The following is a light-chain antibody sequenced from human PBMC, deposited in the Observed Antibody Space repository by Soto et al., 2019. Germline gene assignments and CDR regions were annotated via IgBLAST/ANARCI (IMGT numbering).Light chain of an antibody. CDR1: SGHSSFA. CDR2: LNSDGSH. Sequence: QSVLTQSPSASASLGASVKLTCTLSSGHSSFAIAWHQQQPEKGPRYLMKLNSDGSHSKGGGIPDRFSGSRSGAERYLTISSLQSEDEADYYCQTWGTGIRVFGGGTKLTVL. J-gene: IGLJ2*01. CDR3: QTWGTGIRV. V-gene: IGLV4-69*01.